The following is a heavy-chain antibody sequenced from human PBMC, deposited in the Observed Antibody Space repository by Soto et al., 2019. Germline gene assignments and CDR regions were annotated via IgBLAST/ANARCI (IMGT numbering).Heavy chain of an antibody. CDR2: IYPGDSDT. D-gene: IGHD3-22*01. V-gene: IGHV5-51*01. Sequence: EXLKISYKCSGYXFTSYLIVWVRQMPGKGLEWIGIIYPGDSDTRYSPSFQGQVTISADKSISTAYLQWSSLKASDTAIYYCARLYSPKYYYDSSGYYLDYWGQGTLVTVSS. CDR3: ARLYSPKYYYDSSGYYLDY. J-gene: IGHJ4*02. CDR1: GYXFTSYL.